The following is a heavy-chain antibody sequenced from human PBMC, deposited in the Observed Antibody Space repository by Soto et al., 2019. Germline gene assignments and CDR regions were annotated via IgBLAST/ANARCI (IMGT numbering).Heavy chain of an antibody. CDR2: IHYTGST. D-gene: IGHD1-1*01. CDR1: GGSMSGYY. CDR3: ARDLTISSTAGPLDP. Sequence: SETLSLTCTVSGGSMSGYYWTWIRQPPGKGLEWIGNIHYTGSTNYNPSLKSRVTILLGTSTSQFSLKVSSVTAADTAVYYCARDLTISSTAGPLDPRGHGTLVTVSS. J-gene: IGHJ5*02. V-gene: IGHV4-59*01.